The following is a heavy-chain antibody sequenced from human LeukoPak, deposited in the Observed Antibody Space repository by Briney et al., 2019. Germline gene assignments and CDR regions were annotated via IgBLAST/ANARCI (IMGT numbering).Heavy chain of an antibody. CDR2: IKEDGTKE. CDR3: ATPLDYYDSSGYHQGGD. V-gene: IGHV3-7*03. CDR1: GFTFSRHW. Sequence: GGSLRLSCAASGFTFSRHWMTWVRQAPGKGLEWVANIKEDGTKENYVDSVKGRFTISRDNAKNSLYLHMNSLRTGDTAVYYCATPLDYYDSSGYHQGGDWGQGTLVAVSS. D-gene: IGHD3-22*01. J-gene: IGHJ4*02.